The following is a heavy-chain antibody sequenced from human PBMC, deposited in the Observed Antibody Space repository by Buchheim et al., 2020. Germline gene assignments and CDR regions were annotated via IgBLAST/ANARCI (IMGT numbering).Heavy chain of an antibody. D-gene: IGHD2-2*01. V-gene: IGHV3-30*18. CDR1: GFTFSRYG. J-gene: IGHJ6*02. CDR2: ISKGGSHK. CDR3: AKDRYCSSTTCSEGNYGMDV. Sequence: QVQLVESGGGVVQPGRSLRLSCAASGFTFSRYGMHWVRQAPGKRLEWVSLISKGGSHKYYPDSVKDRFTISRDNPKSTLYLQMNSLRAEDTAVYYCAKDRYCSSTTCSEGNYGMDVWGQGAT.